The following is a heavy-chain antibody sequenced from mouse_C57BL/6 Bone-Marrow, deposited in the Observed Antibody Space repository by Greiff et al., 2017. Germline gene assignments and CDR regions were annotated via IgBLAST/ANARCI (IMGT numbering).Heavy chain of an antibody. D-gene: IGHD1-1*01. J-gene: IGHJ2*01. Sequence: QVQLQQPGAELVRPGTSVKLSCKASGYTFTSYWMHWVKQRPGQGLEWIGVIDPSDSYTNYKQKFTGKATLTVDTSSSTAYMQLSSLTSEDSADYYCAEGGEDAVGDCDYWGQGTTLTVSS. CDR2: IDPSDSYT. CDR1: GYTFTSYW. V-gene: IGHV1-59*01. CDR3: AEGGEDAVGDCDY.